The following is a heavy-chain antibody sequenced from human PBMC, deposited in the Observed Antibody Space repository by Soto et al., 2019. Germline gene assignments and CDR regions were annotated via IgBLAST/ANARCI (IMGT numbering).Heavy chain of an antibody. D-gene: IGHD2-15*01. J-gene: IGHJ2*01. CDR3: AKVPSPIGYCSGGSCHSSYWYFDR. CDR1: GFTFSSYA. CDR2: ISGSGGST. Sequence: EVQLLESGGGLVQPGGSLRLSCAASGFTFSSYAMSWVRQAPGKGLEWVSAISGSGGSTYYADSVKGRFTISRDNSKNTLYLQMNSLRAEDTAVYYCAKVPSPIGYCSGGSCHSSYWYFDRWGRGTLVTVSS. V-gene: IGHV3-23*01.